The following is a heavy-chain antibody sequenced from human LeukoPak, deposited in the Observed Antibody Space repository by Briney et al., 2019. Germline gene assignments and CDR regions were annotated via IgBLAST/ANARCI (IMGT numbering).Heavy chain of an antibody. V-gene: IGHV4-39*07. J-gene: IGHJ6*03. CDR2: IYYSGST. CDR1: GGSISSSSYY. Sequence: SETLSLTCTVSGGSISSSSYYWGWIRQPPGKGLEWIGSIYYSGSTYYNPSLKSRVTISVDTSKNQFSLKLSSVTAADTAVYYCARTQSSSWYLGPYYYYYYMDAWGKGTTVTVSS. D-gene: IGHD6-13*01. CDR3: ARTQSSSWYLGPYYYYYYMDA.